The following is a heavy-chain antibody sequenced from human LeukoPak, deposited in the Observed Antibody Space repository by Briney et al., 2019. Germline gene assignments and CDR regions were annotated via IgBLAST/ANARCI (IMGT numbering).Heavy chain of an antibody. Sequence: ASVKVSCKASGYTFTGYYMHWVRQAPGQGLEWMGWINPNSGGTNYAQKFQGRVTMTRDTSISTAYMELSRLRSDDTAVYYCARLSAARPYGSDYWGQGTLVTVSS. D-gene: IGHD6-6*01. J-gene: IGHJ4*02. CDR2: INPNSGGT. CDR1: GYTFTGYY. CDR3: ARLSAARPYGSDY. V-gene: IGHV1-2*02.